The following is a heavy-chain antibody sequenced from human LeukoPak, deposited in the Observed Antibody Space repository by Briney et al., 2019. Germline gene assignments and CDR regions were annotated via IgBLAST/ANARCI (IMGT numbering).Heavy chain of an antibody. J-gene: IGHJ4*02. V-gene: IGHV1-46*01. D-gene: IGHD4-23*01. Sequence: ASVKVAFKPSGYTFTIYYRHQVRQTPGQGLEWMGIINPSGGSTSYAQKLQGRVTMTTDTSTSTAYMELRSLRFDDTAVYYCARDYYRGNPGFYFDNWGQGPLVTVSP. CDR1: GYTFTIYY. CDR2: INPSGGST. CDR3: ARDYYRGNPGFYFDN.